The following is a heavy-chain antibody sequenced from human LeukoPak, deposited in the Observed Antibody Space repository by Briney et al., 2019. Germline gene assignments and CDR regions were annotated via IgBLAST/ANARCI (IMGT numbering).Heavy chain of an antibody. Sequence: GGSLRLSCAASGFTFRDYSMNWVRQAPGKGLEWVSYISTSGNYIYYADSVKGRFTMSRDNAKNSLYLQMHSLRAEDTALYYCARGAFNSGGTHENWGQGTLVTVSS. D-gene: IGHD2-15*01. CDR1: GFTFRDYS. J-gene: IGHJ4*02. V-gene: IGHV3-21*01. CDR3: ARGAFNSGGTHEN. CDR2: ISTSGNYI.